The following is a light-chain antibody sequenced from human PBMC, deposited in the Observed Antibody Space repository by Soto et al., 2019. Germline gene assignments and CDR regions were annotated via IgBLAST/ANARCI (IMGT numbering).Light chain of an antibody. V-gene: IGKV1-39*01. Sequence: DVQMTQSPFFLSTSVGDTIAITCRASQPISTYLNWYQHKPGKAPKLLIRGASILQPGVPSRFSGSGSGTHFTLTISSLLPDDCATYYCHQTYTTPLYTFGQGTHLDI. CDR3: HQTYTTPLYT. CDR1: QPISTY. J-gene: IGKJ2*01. CDR2: GAS.